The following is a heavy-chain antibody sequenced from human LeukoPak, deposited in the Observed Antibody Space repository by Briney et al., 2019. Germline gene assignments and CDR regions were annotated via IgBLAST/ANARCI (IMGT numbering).Heavy chain of an antibody. CDR1: DGSISSSNW. D-gene: IGHD6-13*01. V-gene: IGHV4-4*02. J-gene: IGHJ4*02. Sequence: SGTLSLTCAVSDGSISSSNWWTWVRQPPGKGLVWIGEVYHSGSTNYNPSLKSRVTISVDKSKNHFSLNLTSVTAADTAVYYCASLLAAATYYFDYWGQGTLVTVSS. CDR3: ASLLAAATYYFDY. CDR2: VYHSGST.